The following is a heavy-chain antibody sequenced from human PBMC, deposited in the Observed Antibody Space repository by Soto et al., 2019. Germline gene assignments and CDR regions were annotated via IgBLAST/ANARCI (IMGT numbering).Heavy chain of an antibody. V-gene: IGHV6-1*01. CDR1: GSSVSSNSAA. D-gene: IGHD3-10*01. CDR2: TYYRSKWYN. J-gene: IGHJ6*02. Sequence: SQTLSLTCAISGSSVSSNSAAWNWIRQSPSRGLEWLGRTYYRSKWYNDYAVSVKSRITINPDTSKNQFSLQLNSVTPEDTAVYYCARRYYGSGSYSPPPGMDVWGQGTTVTVS. CDR3: ARRYYGSGSYSPPPGMDV.